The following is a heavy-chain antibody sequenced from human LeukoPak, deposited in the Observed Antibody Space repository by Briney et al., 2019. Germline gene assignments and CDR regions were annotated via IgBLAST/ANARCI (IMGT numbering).Heavy chain of an antibody. CDR1: GGTFSSYA. J-gene: IGHJ4*02. D-gene: IGHD1-26*01. V-gene: IGHV1-69*05. CDR2: IIPIFGTA. CDR3: ARDGKVGATFG. Sequence: ASVKVSCKASGGTFSSYAISWVRQAPGQGLEWMGGIIPIFGTANYAQKLQGRVAMTTDTSTSTAYMELRSLRSDDTAVYYCARDGKVGATFGWGQGTLVTVSS.